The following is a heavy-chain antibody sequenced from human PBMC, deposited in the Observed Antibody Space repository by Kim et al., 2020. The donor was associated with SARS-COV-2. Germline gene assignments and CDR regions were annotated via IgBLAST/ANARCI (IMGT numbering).Heavy chain of an antibody. CDR1: GGSFSGYY. D-gene: IGHD6-13*01. J-gene: IGHJ5*02. V-gene: IGHV4-34*01. Sequence: SETLSLTCAVYGGSFSGYYWSWIRQPPGKGLEWIGEINHSGSTNYNPSLKSRVTISVDTSKNQFSLKLSSVTAADTAVYYCASPYSSSLVTWGQGTLVTVSS. CDR3: ASPYSSSLVT. CDR2: INHSGST.